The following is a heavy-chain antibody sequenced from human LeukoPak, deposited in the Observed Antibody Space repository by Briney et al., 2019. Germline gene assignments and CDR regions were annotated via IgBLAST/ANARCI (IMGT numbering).Heavy chain of an antibody. CDR2: IKQDGSEK. J-gene: IGHJ4*02. D-gene: IGHD3-22*01. Sequence: PGGSLRLSCAASGFTFSSYWMSWVRQAPGKGLEWVANIKQDGSEKYYVDSVKGRFTISRYNAKNSLYLQMNSLRAEDTAVYYCARVYYYDSSGYSYYFDYWGQGTLVTVSS. CDR1: GFTFSSYW. V-gene: IGHV3-7*04. CDR3: ARVYYYDSSGYSYYFDY.